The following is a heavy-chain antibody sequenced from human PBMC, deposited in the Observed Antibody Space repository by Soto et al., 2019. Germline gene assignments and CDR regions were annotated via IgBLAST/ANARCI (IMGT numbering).Heavy chain of an antibody. CDR2: INPSGGST. Sequence: EASVKVSCKASGYTFTSYYMHWVRQAPGQGLEWMGIINPSGGSTNYAQKFQDRVTMTRDTSTSTVYMELSSLRSEDTAVYYCAGRYYYYGLDVWGQGTTVTVSS. J-gene: IGHJ6*02. V-gene: IGHV1-46*01. D-gene: IGHD1-26*01. CDR1: GYTFTSYY. CDR3: AGRYYYYGLDV.